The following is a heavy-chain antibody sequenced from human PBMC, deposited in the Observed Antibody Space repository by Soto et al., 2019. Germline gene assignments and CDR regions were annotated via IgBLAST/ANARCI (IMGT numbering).Heavy chain of an antibody. J-gene: IGHJ4*02. V-gene: IGHV3-53*01. CDR1: GFTVSSNY. Sequence: EVQLVESGGGLIQPGGSLRLSCAVSGFTVSSNYMSWVRQAPGKGLEWVAIINSGGSTYYADSVKGRFTTSRDNSKNTLYLQIDSLVSEDAAVYYCARDPWYWGQGTLVTVSS. CDR2: INSGGST. CDR3: ARDPWY.